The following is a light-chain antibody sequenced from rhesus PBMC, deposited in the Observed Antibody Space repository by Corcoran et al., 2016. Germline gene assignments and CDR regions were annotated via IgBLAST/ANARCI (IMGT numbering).Light chain of an antibody. CDR1: QSLLDSEDGHTY. V-gene: IGKV2-104*02. CDR2: EVS. J-gene: IGKJ1*01. CDR3: MQALEFPWT. Sequence: DIVMTQTPLSLPVTPGEPASISCRSSQSLLDSEDGHTYLDWYLQKPCQSPPVLIYEVSNRASGAPDRCSGSGSDTDFTLKISRVEAEDVGVYYCMQALEFPWTFGQGTKVDIK.